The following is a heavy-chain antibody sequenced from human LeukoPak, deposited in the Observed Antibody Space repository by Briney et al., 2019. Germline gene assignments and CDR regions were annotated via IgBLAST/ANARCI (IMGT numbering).Heavy chain of an antibody. Sequence: PSETLSLTCAVYGGSLSGYYWNWIRQSPGKGLEWIGEINHSGSTNYNPSLKSRVTISVDTSKNQFSLKLSSVTVADTAVYYCARSYNRVELLYYWGQGTLVTVSS. D-gene: IGHD3-10*01. V-gene: IGHV4-34*01. CDR2: INHSGST. J-gene: IGHJ4*02. CDR1: GGSLSGYY. CDR3: ARSYNRVELLYY.